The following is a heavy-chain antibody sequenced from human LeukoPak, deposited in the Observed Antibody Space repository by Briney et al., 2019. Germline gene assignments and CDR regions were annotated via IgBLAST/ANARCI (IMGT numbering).Heavy chain of an antibody. CDR2: TYYRSKWYN. CDR3: AKLGDSST. Sequence: AAWSWIRQSPSRGLEWLGRTYYRSKWYNDYAVSVKSRIITNPDTSKNQFSLQLNSVTPEDTAVYYCAKLGDSSTWGQGTLVTVSS. J-gene: IGHJ5*02. CDR1: AA. V-gene: IGHV6-1*01. D-gene: IGHD6-19*01.